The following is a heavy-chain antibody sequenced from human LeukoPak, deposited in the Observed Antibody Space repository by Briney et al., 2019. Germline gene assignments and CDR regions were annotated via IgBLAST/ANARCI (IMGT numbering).Heavy chain of an antibody. CDR3: ATRLRYYYDSSGSSDY. D-gene: IGHD3-22*01. J-gene: IGHJ4*02. CDR1: GGTFSSYA. V-gene: IGHV1-69*04. Sequence: GASVKVSCKASGGTFSSYAISWVRQAPGQGLEWMGRIIPILGIANYAQKFQGRVTITADKSTSTAYMELSSLRSEDTAVYYCATRLRYYYDSSGSSDYWGQGTLVTVPS. CDR2: IIPILGIA.